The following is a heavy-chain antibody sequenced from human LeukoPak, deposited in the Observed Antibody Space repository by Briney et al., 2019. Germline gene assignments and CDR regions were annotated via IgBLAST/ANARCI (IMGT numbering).Heavy chain of an antibody. J-gene: IGHJ4*02. Sequence: GGSLRLSCAASGFTFSSYAMSWVRQAPGKGLEWVSAISGSGGSTYYADSVKGRFTISRDNSMNTLYLQMNSLRAEDTAVYYCAKGPSIVVVPAAIPTGFDYWGQGTLVTVSS. CDR3: AKGPSIVVVPAAIPTGFDY. CDR1: GFTFSSYA. D-gene: IGHD2-2*02. CDR2: ISGSGGST. V-gene: IGHV3-23*01.